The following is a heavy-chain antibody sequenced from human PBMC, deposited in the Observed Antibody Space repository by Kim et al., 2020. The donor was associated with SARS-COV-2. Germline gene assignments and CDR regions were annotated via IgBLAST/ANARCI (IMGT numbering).Heavy chain of an antibody. CDR2: IGGNGGST. J-gene: IGHJ3*02. CDR1: GFTFSDYA. CDR3: ARSYSSGWYTAFDI. Sequence: GVSLRLSCVASGFTFSDYAMHWVRQAPGKGLQYVSAIGGNGGSTFHANSVEGRFTISRDNSKNTLYLQMGSLRPDDMAIYYCARSYSSGWYTAFDIWGQGTMVSVSS. V-gene: IGHV3-64*01. D-gene: IGHD6-13*01.